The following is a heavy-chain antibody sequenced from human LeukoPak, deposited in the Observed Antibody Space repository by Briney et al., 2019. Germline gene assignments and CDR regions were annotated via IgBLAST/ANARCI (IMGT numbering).Heavy chain of an antibody. V-gene: IGHV3-33*01. CDR1: GFTFSSYG. D-gene: IGHD5-18*01. J-gene: IGHJ4*02. Sequence: GGSLRLSCAASGFTFSSYGMHWVRQAPGKGLEWVAVIWYDGSNKYYADSVKGRFTISRDNSKNTLYLQMNSLRAEDTAVYYCARGRGYSYGPVAYWGQGTLVTVSS. CDR3: ARGRGYSYGPVAY. CDR2: IWYDGSNK.